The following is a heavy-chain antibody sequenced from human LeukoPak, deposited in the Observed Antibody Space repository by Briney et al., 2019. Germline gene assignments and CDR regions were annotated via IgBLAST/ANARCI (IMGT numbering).Heavy chain of an antibody. CDR1: GGSISSYY. CDR2: IYYSGST. J-gene: IGHJ6*02. D-gene: IGHD5-18*01. Sequence: PSETLSLTCTVSGGSISSYYWSWIRQPPGKGLEWIGYIYYSGSTNYNPSLKSRVTISVDTSKNQFSLKLSSVTAADTAVYYCARRAYSYGYYYYYGMDVWGQGTTVTVSS. CDR3: ARRAYSYGYYYYYGMDV. V-gene: IGHV4-59*08.